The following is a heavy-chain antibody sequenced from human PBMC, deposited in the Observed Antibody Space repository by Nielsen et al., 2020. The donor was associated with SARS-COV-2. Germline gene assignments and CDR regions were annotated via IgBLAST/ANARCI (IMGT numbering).Heavy chain of an antibody. J-gene: IGHJ6*02. CDR3: ARDRERAGTTTYGMDV. V-gene: IGHV3-21*01. CDR2: ISSSSSYI. D-gene: IGHD1-1*01. Sequence: GGSLRLSCAASGFTFSSYSMNWVRQAPGKGLEWVSSISSSSSYIYYADSVKGRFTISRDNAKNSLYLQMNSLRAEDTAVYYCARDRERAGTTTYGMDVWGQGTTVTVSS. CDR1: GFTFSSYS.